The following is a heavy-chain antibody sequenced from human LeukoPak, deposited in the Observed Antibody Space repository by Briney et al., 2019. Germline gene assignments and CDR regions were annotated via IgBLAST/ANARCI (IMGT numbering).Heavy chain of an antibody. CDR1: GFTFSSYS. V-gene: IGHV3-21*01. D-gene: IGHD1-26*01. J-gene: IGHJ4*02. CDR3: ARVKWELLDFDY. CDR2: ISSSSYI. Sequence: GGSLRLSCAASGFTFSSYSMNWVRQAPGKGLEWVSSISSSSYIYYADSVKGRFTISRDNAKNSLYLQMNSLRAEDTAVYYCARVKWELLDFDYWGQGTLVTVSS.